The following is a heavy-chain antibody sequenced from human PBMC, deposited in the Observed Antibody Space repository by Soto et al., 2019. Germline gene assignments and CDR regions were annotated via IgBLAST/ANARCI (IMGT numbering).Heavy chain of an antibody. Sequence: GGSLRLSCAASGFTFSSYAMSWVRQAPGKGLEWVSTISGSGGSTYYADSVKGRFTISRDNSKNTLYLQMNSLRAEDTAVYYCATAPPYYYDSSGYLAPFDYCGQGPRSPSPQ. CDR1: GFTFSSYA. CDR3: ATAPPYYYDSSGYLAPFDY. V-gene: IGHV3-23*01. D-gene: IGHD3-22*01. J-gene: IGHJ4*02. CDR2: ISGSGGST.